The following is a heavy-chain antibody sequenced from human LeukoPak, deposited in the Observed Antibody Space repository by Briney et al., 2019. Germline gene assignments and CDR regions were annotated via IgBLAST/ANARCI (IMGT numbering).Heavy chain of an antibody. J-gene: IGHJ3*02. V-gene: IGHV1-69*05. CDR3: ARDRLELLDAFDI. D-gene: IGHD1-7*01. Sequence: GASVKVSCKASGGTFSSYAICWVRQAPGQGLEWMGGIIPIFGTANYAQKFQGRVTITTDESTSTAYMELSSLRSEDTAVYYCARDRLELLDAFDIWGQGTMVTVSS. CDR1: GGTFSSYA. CDR2: IIPIFGTA.